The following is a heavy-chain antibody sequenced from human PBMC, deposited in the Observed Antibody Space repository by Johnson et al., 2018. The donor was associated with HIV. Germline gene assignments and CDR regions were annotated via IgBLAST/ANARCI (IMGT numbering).Heavy chain of an antibody. Sequence: QMLLVESGGGFVQPGGSLRLSCAASGFTFSSYGMHWVRQAPGKGLEWVAFIRYDGSNKYYADSVKGRFTISRDNSKNTLYLQMNSLRAEDTAVYYCAKAREYDSTGHDAFDIWGQGTMVTVSS. V-gene: IGHV3-30*02. D-gene: IGHD3-22*01. CDR2: IRYDGSNK. CDR3: AKAREYDSTGHDAFDI. CDR1: GFTFSSYG. J-gene: IGHJ3*02.